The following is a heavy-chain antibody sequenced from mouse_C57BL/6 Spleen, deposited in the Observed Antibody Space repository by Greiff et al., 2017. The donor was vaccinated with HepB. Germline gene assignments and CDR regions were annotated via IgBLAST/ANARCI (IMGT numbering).Heavy chain of an antibody. Sequence: EVHLVESGGGLVKPGGSLKLSCAASGFTFSDYGMHWVRQAPEKGLEWVAYISSGSSTIYYADTVKGRFTISSDNAKNTLFLQMTSLRSEDTAMYYCARASYYGIAMDYWGQGTSVTVSS. V-gene: IGHV5-17*01. J-gene: IGHJ4*01. D-gene: IGHD1-1*01. CDR3: ARASYYGIAMDY. CDR2: ISSGSSTI. CDR1: GFTFSDYG.